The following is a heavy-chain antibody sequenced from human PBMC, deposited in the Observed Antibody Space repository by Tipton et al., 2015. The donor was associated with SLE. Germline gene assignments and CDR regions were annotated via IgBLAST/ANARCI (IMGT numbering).Heavy chain of an antibody. J-gene: IGHJ4*02. CDR1: GFTFDDYA. D-gene: IGHD1-26*01. CDR3: AKALYSGSYYGFLDY. Sequence: SLRLSCAASGFTFDDYAMHWVRQAPGKGLEWVSGISWNSGSIGYADSVKGRFTISRDNAKNSLYLQMNSLRAEDTALYYCAKALYSGSYYGFLDYWGQGTRVTVSS. CDR2: ISWNSGSI. V-gene: IGHV3-9*01.